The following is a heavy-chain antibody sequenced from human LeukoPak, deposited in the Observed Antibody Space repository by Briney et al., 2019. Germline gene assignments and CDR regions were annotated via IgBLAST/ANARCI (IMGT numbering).Heavy chain of an antibody. D-gene: IGHD7-27*01. CDR1: GFTFSSYS. J-gene: IGHJ4*02. CDR2: ISSSGSTI. Sequence: GGSLRLSCAASGFTFSSYSMNWVRQAPGKGLEWVSYISSSGSTIYYADSVKGRFTISRDNAKNSLYLQMSSLRAEDTAVYYCARDYTGGWNDYWGRGTRVTVSS. V-gene: IGHV3-48*04. CDR3: ARDYTGGWNDY.